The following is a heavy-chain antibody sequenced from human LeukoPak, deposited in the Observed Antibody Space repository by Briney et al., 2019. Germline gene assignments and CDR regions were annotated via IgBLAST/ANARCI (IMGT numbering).Heavy chain of an antibody. CDR2: INPNNDDT. CDR3: ARRGSGYGYDY. D-gene: IGHD5-18*01. J-gene: IGHJ4*02. CDR1: GYTFTDYY. Sequence: ASVKVSCKASGYTFTDYYMHWVQQAPGQGLEWMGWINPNNDDTNYAQKFQGRVTMTRDTSISTAYMELSSLTSDDTAVYYCARRGSGYGYDYWGQGTLVTVSS. V-gene: IGHV1-2*02.